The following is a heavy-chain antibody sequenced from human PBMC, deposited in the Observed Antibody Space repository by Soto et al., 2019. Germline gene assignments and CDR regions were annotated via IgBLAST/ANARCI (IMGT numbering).Heavy chain of an antibody. CDR1: GFTFRSYA. V-gene: IGHV3-23*01. CDR2: ISDSGGST. J-gene: IGHJ6*02. Sequence: HPGGSLRLSCAASGFTFRSYAMSWVRQAPGKGLEWVSAISDSGGSTYYADSVKGRFTISRDNSKNTLYLQMNSLRAEDTAVYYCAKVLSYYYYGMDVWGQGTTVTVSS. CDR3: AKVLSYYYYGMDV.